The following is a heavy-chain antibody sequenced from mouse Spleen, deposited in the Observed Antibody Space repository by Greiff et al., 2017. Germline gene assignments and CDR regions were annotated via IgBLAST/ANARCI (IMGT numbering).Heavy chain of an antibody. V-gene: IGHV5-4*01. J-gene: IGHJ2*01. D-gene: IGHD1-1*02. CDR1: GFTFSSYA. CDR2: ISDGGSYT. CDR3: VREVHYGHFYY. Sequence: EVKVVESGGGLVKPGGSLKLSCAASGFTFSSYAMSWVRQTPEKRLEWVATISDGGSYTYYPDNVKGRFTISRDNAKNNLYLQMSHLKSEDTAMYYCVREVHYGHFYYWGQGTTLSVSS.